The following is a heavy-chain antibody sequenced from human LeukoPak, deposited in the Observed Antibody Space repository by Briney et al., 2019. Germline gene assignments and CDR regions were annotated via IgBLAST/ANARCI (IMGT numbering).Heavy chain of an antibody. J-gene: IGHJ6*04. Sequence: ASVKVSCKASGGTFSSYAISWVRQAPGQGLEWMGGIIPIFGTANYAQKFQGRVTITADESTSTAYMELSSLRSEDTAVYYCARENKQLLWFGGSSSVGGMDVWGKGTTVTVSS. V-gene: IGHV1-69*13. CDR3: ARENKQLLWFGGSSSVGGMDV. CDR2: IIPIFGTA. CDR1: GGTFSSYA. D-gene: IGHD3-10*01.